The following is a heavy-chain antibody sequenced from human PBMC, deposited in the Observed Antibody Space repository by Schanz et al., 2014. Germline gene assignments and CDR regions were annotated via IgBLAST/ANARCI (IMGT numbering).Heavy chain of an antibody. CDR1: GFTFITYT. CDR2: ISGRSSHI. V-gene: IGHV3-21*06. CDR3: ARGIDVSDFWSGAPPKGGANDY. D-gene: IGHD3-3*01. Sequence: VQLVESGGGVVQPGRSLRLSCAAYGFTFITYTMNWVRQAPGKGLEWVSSISGRSSHIYYADSVKGRFSISRDNAKNSLYRQLNSLRAEDTAVYYCARGIDVSDFWSGAPPKGGANDYWGQGALVTVSS. J-gene: IGHJ4*02.